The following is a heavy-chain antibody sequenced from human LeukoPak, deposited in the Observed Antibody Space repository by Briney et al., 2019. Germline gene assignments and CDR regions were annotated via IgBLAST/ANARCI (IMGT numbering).Heavy chain of an antibody. CDR3: AKDDRWLQFCC. CDR2: IIPSGHTT. V-gene: IGHV3-23*01. CDR1: GFTFSSYE. J-gene: IGHJ4*02. D-gene: IGHD5-24*01. Sequence: GGSLRLSCAASGFTFSSYEMNWVRQAPGKGLEWVSGIIPSGHTTYYADSVRGRFTIYRDNSRNTVYLQMNSLRAEDTAVYYCAKDDRWLQFCCWGQGTLVTVSA.